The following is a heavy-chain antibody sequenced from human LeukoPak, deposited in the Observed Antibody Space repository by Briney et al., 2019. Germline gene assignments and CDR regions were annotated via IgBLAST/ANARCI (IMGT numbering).Heavy chain of an antibody. V-gene: IGHV5-51*01. CDR1: GYSFTSYW. CDR2: IYPGDSDT. D-gene: IGHD6-6*01. J-gene: IGHJ6*02. CDR3: ARDTAARSYYYYGMDV. Sequence: GESLKISCKGSGYSFTSYWIGWVRQMPGKGLEGMGIIYPGDSDTRYSPSFQGQVTISADKSISTAYLQWSSLKASDTAMYYCARDTAARSYYYYGMDVWGQGTTVTVSS.